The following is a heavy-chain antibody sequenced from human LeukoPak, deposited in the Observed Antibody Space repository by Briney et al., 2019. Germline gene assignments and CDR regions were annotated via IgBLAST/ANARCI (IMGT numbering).Heavy chain of an antibody. V-gene: IGHV3-7*01. CDR1: GFTFNNYW. Sequence: PTGGSLRLSCAASGFTFNNYWMGWVRQAPGKGLEWVANIKEDGSEKNYVDSVKGRLTISRDNAKNSLYLQMSSLRAADTAVYYCARVMAASVWRSYGSYYYYYYMDVWGKGTTVTVSS. J-gene: IGHJ6*03. D-gene: IGHD3-16*01. CDR2: IKEDGSEK. CDR3: ARVMAASVWRSYGSYYYYYYMDV.